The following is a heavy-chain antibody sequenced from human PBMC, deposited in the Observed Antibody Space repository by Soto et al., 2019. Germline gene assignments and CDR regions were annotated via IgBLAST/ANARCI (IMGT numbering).Heavy chain of an antibody. CDR1: GDSFSSNSAG. CDR2: TYYRSEWFN. V-gene: IGHV6-1*01. J-gene: IGHJ4*01. D-gene: IGHD3-10*01. Sequence: QTLSLTCAISGDSFSSNSAGWNWIRQSPSRGLEWLGRTYYRSEWFNEYAVSVKSRITINPDTSRSQISLQLNSVTPEDTAIYYCARDIDFAYWGRGTQVTVSS. CDR3: ARDIDFAY.